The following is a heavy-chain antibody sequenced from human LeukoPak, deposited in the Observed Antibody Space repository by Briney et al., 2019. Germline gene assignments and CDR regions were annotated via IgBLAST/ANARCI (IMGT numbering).Heavy chain of an antibody. Sequence: GASVKVSCKTPGYTFTGYYMHRVRQAPGQGLVCMGRINPNSGGTNYAQKFQGRVTMTRDTSISTAYMELSRLRSDDTAVYYCARDASYYDSSGLRDSAFDLWGQGTMVTVSS. CDR2: INPNSGGT. CDR1: GYTFTGYY. J-gene: IGHJ3*01. CDR3: ARDASYYDSSGLRDSAFDL. V-gene: IGHV1-2*06. D-gene: IGHD3-22*01.